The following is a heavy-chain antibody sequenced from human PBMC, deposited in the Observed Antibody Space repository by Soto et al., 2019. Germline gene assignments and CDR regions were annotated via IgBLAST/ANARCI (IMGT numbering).Heavy chain of an antibody. V-gene: IGHV3-23*01. CDR2: ISGSGGST. CDR3: AKDLGIYDSSGYLDY. CDR1: GFTFSSYA. J-gene: IGHJ4*02. Sequence: PGGSLRLSCVASGFTFSSYAMSWVRQAPGKGLEWVSAISGSGGSTYYADSVKGRFTISRDNSKNTLYLQMNSLRAEDTAVYYCAKDLGIYDSSGYLDYWGQGTLVTVSS. D-gene: IGHD3-22*01.